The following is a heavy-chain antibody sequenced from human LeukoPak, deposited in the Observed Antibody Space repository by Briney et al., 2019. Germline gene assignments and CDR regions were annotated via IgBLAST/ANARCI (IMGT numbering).Heavy chain of an antibody. CDR2: ISGSGGGS. Sequence: GGSLRLSCAASGFTFSSIAMSWVRQAPDKGLEWASTISGSGGGSYYADSVKGRFTISRDDSKNTLYLQMNSLRADDTAVYYCAKDLGRYRNNFFDYWGQGNLVTVSS. CDR1: GFTFSSIA. CDR3: AKDLGRYRNNFFDY. J-gene: IGHJ4*02. V-gene: IGHV3-23*01. D-gene: IGHD1-26*01.